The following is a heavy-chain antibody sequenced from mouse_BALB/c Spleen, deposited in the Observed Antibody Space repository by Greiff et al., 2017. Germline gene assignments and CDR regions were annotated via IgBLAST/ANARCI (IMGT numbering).Heavy chain of an antibody. CDR2: IWSGGST. CDR1: GFTFTSYG. V-gene: IGHV2-2*02. Sequence: QVQLKESGPGLVQPSQSLSITCTVSGFTFTSYGVHWVRQSPGKGLEWLGVIWSGGSTDYNAAFISRLSIRTDNSKSNVFFKMNSLQANDTAIYYCARKEATSMEAMDYWGQGTSVTVSS. CDR3: ARKEATSMEAMDY. J-gene: IGHJ4*01. D-gene: IGHD3-2*02.